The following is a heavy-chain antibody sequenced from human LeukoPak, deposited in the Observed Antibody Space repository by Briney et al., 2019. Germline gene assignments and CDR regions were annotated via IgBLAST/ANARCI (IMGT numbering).Heavy chain of an antibody. CDR2: ISGSGGST. J-gene: IGHJ6*03. Sequence: GGSLRLSCSASGFTFSTYSMNWVRQAPGKGLEWVSAISGSGGSTYYADSVKGRFTISRDNSKNTLYLQMNSLRAEDTAVYYCARETHYYYYMDVWAKGPRSPSP. V-gene: IGHV3-23*01. CDR1: GFTFSTYS. CDR3: ARETHYYYYMDV.